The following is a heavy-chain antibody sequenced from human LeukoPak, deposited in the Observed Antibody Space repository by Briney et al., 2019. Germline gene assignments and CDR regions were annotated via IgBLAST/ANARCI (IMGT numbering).Heavy chain of an antibody. J-gene: IGHJ4*02. CDR2: ISAYNGNT. CDR1: GYTFTSYA. V-gene: IGHV1-18*01. CDR3: ARDYYDSSGYYYGCFDY. D-gene: IGHD3-22*01. Sequence: ASVKVSCKASGYTFTSYAMNWVRQAPGQGLEWMGWISAYNGNTNYAQKLQGRVTMTTDTSTSTAYMELRSLRSDDTAVYYCARDYYDSSGYYYGCFDYWGQGTLVTVSS.